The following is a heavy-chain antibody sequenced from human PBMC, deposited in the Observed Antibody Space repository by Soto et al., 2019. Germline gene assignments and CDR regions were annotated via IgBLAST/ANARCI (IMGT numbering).Heavy chain of an antibody. Sequence: QAQLMQSGAEVTKPGSSVKVSCKASGGTFSGYAISWVRQAPGQGLEWMGGIIPVLGITNYAQKFQGRITIDADESTGTAYMDLRSLRSEDTAVYYCARDPRSITGTTSSEDFQHWGPGTLVSVSS. V-gene: IGHV1-69*01. CDR2: IIPVLGIT. J-gene: IGHJ1*01. D-gene: IGHD1-20*01. CDR1: GGTFSGYA. CDR3: ARDPRSITGTTSSEDFQH.